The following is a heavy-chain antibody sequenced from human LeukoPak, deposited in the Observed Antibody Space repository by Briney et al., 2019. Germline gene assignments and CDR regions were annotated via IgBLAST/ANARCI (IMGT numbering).Heavy chain of an antibody. CDR1: GGSINSSSYY. CDR2: IYHSGST. Sequence: SETLSLTCTVSGGSINSSSYYWGWIRQPPGKGLEWIGSIYHSGSTYYNPSLKSRVTISVDRSKNQFSLKLSSVTAADTAVYYCARQSLGSYYYGMDVWGQGTTVTVSS. CDR3: ARQSLGSYYYGMDV. J-gene: IGHJ6*02. V-gene: IGHV4-39*07. D-gene: IGHD3-10*01.